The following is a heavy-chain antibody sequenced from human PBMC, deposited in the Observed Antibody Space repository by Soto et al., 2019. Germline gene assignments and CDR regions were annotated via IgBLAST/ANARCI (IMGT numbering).Heavy chain of an antibody. CDR2: IIPIFGTA. V-gene: IGHV1-69*06. Sequence: SVKVSCKASGGTFSSYAISWVRQAPGQGLEWMGGIIPIFGTANYAQKFQGRVTITADKSTSTAYMELSSLRSEDTAVYYCARAAVSSSSGTYYYYYGMDVWGQGTTVTVSS. CDR3: ARAAVSSSSGTYYYYYGMDV. J-gene: IGHJ6*02. CDR1: GGTFSSYA. D-gene: IGHD6-6*01.